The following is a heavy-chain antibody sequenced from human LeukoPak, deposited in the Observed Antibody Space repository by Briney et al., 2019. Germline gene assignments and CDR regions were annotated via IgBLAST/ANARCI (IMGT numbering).Heavy chain of an antibody. Sequence: SETLSLTCTDSGGSISSYYWSWIRQPPGKGLEWIGYIYYSGSTIYNPSLKSRVTISVDTSWNQFSLKVTSVTAADTAVYYCGRGTRCSWYGCEFWGQGTLVTVSS. D-gene: IGHD6-13*01. CDR1: GGSISSYY. CDR3: GRGTRCSWYGCEF. J-gene: IGHJ4*02. CDR2: IYYSGST. V-gene: IGHV4-59*01.